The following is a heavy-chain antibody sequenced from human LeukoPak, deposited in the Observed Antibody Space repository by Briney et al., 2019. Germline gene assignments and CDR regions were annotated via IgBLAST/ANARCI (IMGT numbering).Heavy chain of an antibody. CDR3: ARARYSSGWYDYFDY. CDR1: GFTFSDYY. V-gene: IGHV3-11*01. CDR2: ISSSGSTI. J-gene: IGHJ4*02. Sequence: GGSLRLSCAASGFTFSDYYMSWIRQAPGKGLEWVSYISSSGSTIYYADSVKGRFTISRDNAKNSLYLQMNSLRAEDTAVYYCARARYSSGWYDYFDYWGQGTLVTVSS. D-gene: IGHD6-19*01.